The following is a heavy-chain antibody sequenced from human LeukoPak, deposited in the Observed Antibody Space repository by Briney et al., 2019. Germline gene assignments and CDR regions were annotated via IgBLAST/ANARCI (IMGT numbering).Heavy chain of an antibody. D-gene: IGHD1-26*01. J-gene: IGHJ4*02. V-gene: IGHV3-48*01. CDR1: GFTFSSYS. CDR3: ASPGAPDY. CDR2: ISSSSGTI. Sequence: GGSLRLSCAASGFTFSSYSMNWVRQAPGKGLEWVSYISSSSGTIYYADSVKGRFTISRDNAKNSLYLQMNSLRAEDTAVYYCASPGAPDYWGQGTLVTVSS.